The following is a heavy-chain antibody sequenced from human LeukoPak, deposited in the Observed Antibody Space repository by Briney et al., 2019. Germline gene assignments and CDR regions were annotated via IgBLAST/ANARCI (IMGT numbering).Heavy chain of an antibody. D-gene: IGHD2-21*01. CDR2: IWYDGSNK. CDR1: GFTFSNYG. Sequence: GGSLRLSCAASGFTFSNYGLHWVRQAPGKGLEWVAVIWYDGSNKYYADSVKGRFTISRDNSKNTLYLQMNSLRAEDTAVYYCAREGIAMLDAFDIWGQGTMVTVSS. J-gene: IGHJ3*02. CDR3: AREGIAMLDAFDI. V-gene: IGHV3-33*01.